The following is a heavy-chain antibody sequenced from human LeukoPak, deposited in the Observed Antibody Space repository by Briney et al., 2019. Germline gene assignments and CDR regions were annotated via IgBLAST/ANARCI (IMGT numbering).Heavy chain of an antibody. Sequence: ASVKVSCKASGGTFSSYAISWVRQAPGQGLEWMGWINAGNGNTKYSQEFQGRVTITRDTSASTAYMELSSLRSEDMAVYYCARDQEAGSYNWFDPWGQGTLVTVSS. CDR3: ARDQEAGSYNWFDP. D-gene: IGHD2-15*01. CDR1: GGTFSSYA. J-gene: IGHJ5*02. CDR2: INAGNGNT. V-gene: IGHV1-3*03.